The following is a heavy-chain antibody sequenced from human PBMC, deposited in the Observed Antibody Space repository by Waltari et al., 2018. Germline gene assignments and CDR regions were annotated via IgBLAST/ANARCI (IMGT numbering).Heavy chain of an antibody. CDR1: GGAISGSGYY. CDR3: ARPGSSSPYYWFNP. J-gene: IGHJ5*02. D-gene: IGHD2-2*01. Sequence: QVQLQESGPGLVEPSGTLSLTCTVSGGAISGSGYYWGWVRQTPGKGLEWIASIYHDGTSYYPPSLKSRVTRSVDTFGNNFSLRLSSVTSADTAIYYCARPGSSSPYYWFNPWGQGILVTVSS. V-gene: IGHV4-39*02. CDR2: IYHDGTS.